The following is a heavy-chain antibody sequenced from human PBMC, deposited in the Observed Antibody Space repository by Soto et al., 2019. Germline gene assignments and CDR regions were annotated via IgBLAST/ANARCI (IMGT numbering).Heavy chain of an antibody. V-gene: IGHV3-64D*08. J-gene: IGHJ4*02. CDR1: GFTFRSYA. CDR2: ISANGGST. Sequence: GGSLRLSCSASGFTFRSYAMHWVRQGRGKGLQFVSAISANGGSTHYVDSVKGRFTISRDNSNNIVYLQMSSLRAEDTAVYHCVKDAQTYNSGPYDCWGQGTLVTVSS. D-gene: IGHD6-19*01. CDR3: VKDAQTYNSGPYDC.